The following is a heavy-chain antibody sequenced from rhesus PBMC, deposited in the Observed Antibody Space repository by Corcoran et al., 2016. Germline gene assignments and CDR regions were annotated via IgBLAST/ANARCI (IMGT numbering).Heavy chain of an antibody. V-gene: IGHV4-147*01. J-gene: IGHJ5-1*01. D-gene: IGHD3-34*01. CDR1: GGSIRHTW. CDR2: ISGGSGST. CDR3: ASGGPDKDRFDV. Sequence: QLPLQEPGPGLVKPSETLSPTCAVSGGSIRHTWWSWIRQSPGKELEWFGSISGGSGSTSINPARGSRVTISADTSKSQLSLKLKSVTATDTAIYYCASGGPDKDRFDVWGPGVLVTVSS.